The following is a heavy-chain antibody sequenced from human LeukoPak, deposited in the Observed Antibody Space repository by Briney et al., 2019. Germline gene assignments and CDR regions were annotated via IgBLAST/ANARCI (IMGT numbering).Heavy chain of an antibody. V-gene: IGHV3-21*01. CDR2: ISSSSSYI. D-gene: IGHD3-22*01. J-gene: IGHJ4*02. CDR3: ARAGPMYYYDSSGYYGSFDY. Sequence: PGGSLRLSCAASGFTFSSYSMNWVRRAPGKGLEWVSSISSSSSYIYYADSVKGRFTISRDNAKNSLYLQMNSLRAEDTAVYYCARAGPMYYYDSSGYYGSFDYWGQGTLVTVSS. CDR1: GFTFSSYS.